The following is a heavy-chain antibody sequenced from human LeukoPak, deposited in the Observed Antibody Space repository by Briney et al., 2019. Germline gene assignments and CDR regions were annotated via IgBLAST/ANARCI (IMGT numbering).Heavy chain of an antibody. CDR2: ISSSGGST. CDR1: GFTFSSYA. V-gene: IGHV3-23*01. CDR3: ARDKDFGFDY. D-gene: IGHD3-10*01. Sequence: GGSLRLSCAASGFTFSSYAMTWVRQAPGKGLEWVSGISSSGGSTYYADSVKGRFTISRDDAKNSLYLQMNSLRDEDTAVYYCARDKDFGFDYWGQGTLVTVSS. J-gene: IGHJ4*02.